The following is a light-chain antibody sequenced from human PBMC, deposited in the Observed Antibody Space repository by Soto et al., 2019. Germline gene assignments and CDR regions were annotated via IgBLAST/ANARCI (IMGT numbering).Light chain of an antibody. J-gene: IGKJ3*01. Sequence: PLSCWASQSISSYLAWYQQKPGQAPRLLIYDASNRAGDIPARFSGSGSGTDFILTISSLEPEDFAVYYCQQRSSPFTFGPGTRVDIK. CDR3: QQRSSPFT. V-gene: IGKV3-11*01. CDR1: QSISSY. CDR2: DAS.